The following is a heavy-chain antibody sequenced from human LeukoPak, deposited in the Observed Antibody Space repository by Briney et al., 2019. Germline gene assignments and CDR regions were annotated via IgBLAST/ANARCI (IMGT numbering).Heavy chain of an antibody. V-gene: IGHV1-2*02. D-gene: IGHD6-19*01. CDR1: GYTFTGYY. J-gene: IGHJ4*02. CDR2: INPNSGGT. CDR3: ARVHVGGSSGWSGYFDY. Sequence: GASVKVSCKASGYTFTGYYMHWVRQAPGQGLEWMGWINPNSGGTNYAQKFQGRVTMTRDTSISTAYMELSRLRSDDTAVYYCARVHVGGSSGWSGYFDYWGQGTLVTVSS.